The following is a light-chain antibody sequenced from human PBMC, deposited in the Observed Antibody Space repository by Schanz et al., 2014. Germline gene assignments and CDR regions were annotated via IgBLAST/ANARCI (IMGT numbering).Light chain of an antibody. CDR1: SSDVGGYNY. V-gene: IGLV2-14*01. CDR3: CSYAGSYTYV. Sequence: QSALTQPASVSGSPGQSITISCTGTSSDVGGYNYVSWYQQQPGKAPKLLIYDVNNRPPGVSNRFSGSKSGNTASLTISGLQAEDEADYYCCSYAGSYTYVFGTGTKLTVL. J-gene: IGLJ1*01. CDR2: DVN.